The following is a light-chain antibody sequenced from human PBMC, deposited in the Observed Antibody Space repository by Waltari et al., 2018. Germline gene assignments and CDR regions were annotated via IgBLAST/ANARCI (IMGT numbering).Light chain of an antibody. J-gene: IGLJ2*01. V-gene: IGLV1-40*01. Sequence: QSVLTQPPSVSGAPGQRITISCTGTRPHLRAGYDVHRYLQLPGTAPKLLILGNNNRPSGVPDRFSASKSDTSASLAITGLQAEDEADYYCQSYDSSLSGVIFGGGTKLTVL. CDR1: RPHLRAGYD. CDR3: QSYDSSLSGVI. CDR2: GNN.